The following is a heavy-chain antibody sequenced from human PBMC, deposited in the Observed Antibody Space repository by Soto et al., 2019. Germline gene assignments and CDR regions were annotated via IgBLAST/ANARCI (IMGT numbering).Heavy chain of an antibody. D-gene: IGHD2-21*01. CDR3: ARALISPVVVVKLRWFNP. CDR2: IYYSGNT. V-gene: IGHV4-59*01. J-gene: IGHJ5*02. CDR1: CGSMSSYY. Sequence: SETLSLTCTVSCGSMSSYYWSWIRQPPGKGLEWIGYIYYSGNTNYNPSLKSRVTISVDTSKNQFSLKLSSVTAADTAVYYCARALISPVVVVKLRWFNPWGPGLLVTVAS.